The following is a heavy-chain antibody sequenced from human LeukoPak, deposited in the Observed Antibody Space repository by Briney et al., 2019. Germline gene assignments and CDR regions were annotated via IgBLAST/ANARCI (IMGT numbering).Heavy chain of an antibody. CDR1: GFTLSSYG. Sequence: PGGSLRLSCAASGFTLSSYGMHWVRQAPGKGLEWVAVISYDGSNKYYADSVKGRFTISRDNSKNTLYLQMNSLRAEDTAVYYCARVGSVNYYYYGMDVWGQGTTVTVSS. J-gene: IGHJ6*02. V-gene: IGHV3-30*03. D-gene: IGHD1-26*01. CDR3: ARVGSVNYYYYGMDV. CDR2: ISYDGSNK.